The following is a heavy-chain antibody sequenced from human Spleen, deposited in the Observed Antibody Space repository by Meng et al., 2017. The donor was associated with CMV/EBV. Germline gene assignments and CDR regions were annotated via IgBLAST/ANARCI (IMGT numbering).Heavy chain of an antibody. CDR2: ITTSSSYI. Sequence: GGSLRLSCAASGFTLSGYSMNWVRQAPGKGLEWVSSITTSSSYIYYADSVKGRFTISRDNAKNSLYLQMNNLRAEDTAVYYCARHRGYCSSTSCYWGNWFDPWGQGTLVTVSS. J-gene: IGHJ5*02. V-gene: IGHV3-21*01. CDR1: GFTLSGYS. CDR3: ARHRGYCSSTSCYWGNWFDP. D-gene: IGHD2-2*01.